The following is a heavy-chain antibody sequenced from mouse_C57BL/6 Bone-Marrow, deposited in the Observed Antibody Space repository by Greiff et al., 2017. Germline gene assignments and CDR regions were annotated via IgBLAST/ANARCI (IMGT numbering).Heavy chain of an antibody. J-gene: IGHJ4*01. Sequence: VQLQESGAELARPVASVKLSCKASGYTFTSYGISWVKQRTGQGLEWIGEIYPRSGNTYYNEKFKGKATMTADTSSSTAYMELRSLTSEDSAVYFCARWGLFITMDYWGQGTSVTVSS. CDR1: GYTFTSYG. V-gene: IGHV1-81*01. CDR2: IYPRSGNT. D-gene: IGHD1-1*01. CDR3: ARWGLFITMDY.